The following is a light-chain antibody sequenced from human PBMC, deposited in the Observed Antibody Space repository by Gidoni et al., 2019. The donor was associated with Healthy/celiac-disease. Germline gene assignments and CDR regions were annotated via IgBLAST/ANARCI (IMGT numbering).Light chain of an antibody. V-gene: IGLV2-8*01. CDR1: SSDVGGYNS. CDR2: DVS. J-gene: IGLJ2*01. CDR3: ISYAGSNTVV. Sequence: QSALTQPPSASGSPGQSVTISCTGTSSDVGGYNSVSWYQQHPGKAPKVMIYDVSKRPSGVPDRFSGSKSGNTASLTVSGLQAEDEADYYCISYAGSNTVVFGGGTKLTVL.